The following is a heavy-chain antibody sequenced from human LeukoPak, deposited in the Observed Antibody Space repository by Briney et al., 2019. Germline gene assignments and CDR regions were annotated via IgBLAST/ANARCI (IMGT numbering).Heavy chain of an antibody. CDR1: GFTFSNAW. CDR2: IKSKTDGGTT. Sequence: PGGYLSLSCAAYGFTFSNAWMSWVRQAPGNGLEWVGRIKSKTDGGTTDYAAPVKGRFTISRDDSKNTLYLQMNSLKTEDTAVYYCTTWDCSSTGCENFDYWGQGTLVTVSS. CDR3: TTWDCSSTGCENFDY. J-gene: IGHJ4*02. D-gene: IGHD2-2*01. V-gene: IGHV3-15*01.